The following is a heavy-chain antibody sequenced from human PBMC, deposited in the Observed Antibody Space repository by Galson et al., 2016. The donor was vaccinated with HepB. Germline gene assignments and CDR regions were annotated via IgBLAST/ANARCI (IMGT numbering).Heavy chain of an antibody. J-gene: IGHJ6*02. CDR3: ARAYYYGMDV. V-gene: IGHV3-33*01. Sequence: LRLSCAASGFIFSSYGMHWVRQSPGKGLESVAFICFDGSKKYYADSVQGRVSISRDNSKNMVFLQIDNLRAEDTAVYYCARAYYYGMDVWGQGTTVTVSS. CDR1: GFIFSSYG. CDR2: ICFDGSKK.